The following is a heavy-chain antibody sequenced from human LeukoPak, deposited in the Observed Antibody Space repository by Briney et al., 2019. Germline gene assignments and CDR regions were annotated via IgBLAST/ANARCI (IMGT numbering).Heavy chain of an antibody. J-gene: IGHJ6*03. V-gene: IGHV3-30*04. CDR1: GFTLCSYA. CDR2: ISYDGSNK. D-gene: IGHD5-18*01. Sequence: PGGSLRLSCAASGFTLCSYAIQCVRQAPGKRLEWVAVISYDGSNKYYADSVKGRFTISRYNSKNTLYLQMNSLRAEDTAVYYCAWGQLWSLGDYYLGVWGNRTTVTVSS. CDR3: AWGQLWSLGDYYLGV.